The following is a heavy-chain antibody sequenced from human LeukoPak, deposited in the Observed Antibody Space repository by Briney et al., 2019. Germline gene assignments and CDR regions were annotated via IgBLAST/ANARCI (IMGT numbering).Heavy chain of an antibody. CDR2: IYYSGST. V-gene: IGHV4-59*08. Sequence: SETLSLTCTVSGGSISSYYWSWIRQPPGKGLEWIGYIYYSGSTNYNPSLKSRVTISVDTSKNQFSLKLSSVTAADTAVYYCARHNRGPVRGAIDYWGQGTLVTVSS. CDR1: GGSISSYY. D-gene: IGHD3-10*01. CDR3: ARHNRGPVRGAIDY. J-gene: IGHJ4*02.